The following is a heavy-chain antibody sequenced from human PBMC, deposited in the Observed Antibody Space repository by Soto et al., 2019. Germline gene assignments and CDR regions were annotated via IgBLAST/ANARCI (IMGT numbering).Heavy chain of an antibody. CDR3: ARHLTYCSAGGCYSDFPYYGMDV. Sequence: PSETLSLTCAVSGGSISSSNWWSWVRQPPGKGLEWIGEIYHSGSTNYNPTLKSRVTISVDTSKNQFSLKLSSVTAADTAVYYCARHLTYCSAGGCYSDFPYYGMDVWGQGTTVTVSS. CDR1: GGSISSSNW. D-gene: IGHD2-15*01. CDR2: IYHSGST. J-gene: IGHJ6*02. V-gene: IGHV4-4*02.